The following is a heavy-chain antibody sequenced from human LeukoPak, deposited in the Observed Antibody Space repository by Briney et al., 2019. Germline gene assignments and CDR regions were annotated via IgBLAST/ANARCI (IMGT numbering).Heavy chain of an antibody. Sequence: GGSLRLSCAASGFTFKSYGIHWVRQAPGKGLEWVAVVWYDGSNKYYGDSVKGRFTISRDNSMDTVYLQMNSLRAEDTAVYYCASPPTYYYDSSGLANAFDIWGQGTMVSVSS. CDR2: VWYDGSNK. D-gene: IGHD3-22*01. CDR1: GFTFKSYG. J-gene: IGHJ3*02. CDR3: ASPPTYYYDSSGLANAFDI. V-gene: IGHV3-33*01.